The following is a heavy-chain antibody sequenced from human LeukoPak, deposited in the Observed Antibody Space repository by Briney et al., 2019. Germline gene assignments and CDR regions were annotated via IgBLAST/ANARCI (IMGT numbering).Heavy chain of an antibody. CDR1: ELIFNNAW. CDR2: INHSGST. J-gene: IGHJ6*02. D-gene: IGHD5-18*01. Sequence: GSLRLSCAASELIFNNAWMNWVRQPPGKGLEWIGEINHSGSTNYNPSLKSRVTISVDTSKNQFSLKLSSVTAADTAVYYCARDRGSWIQLWSRYYGMDVWGQGTTVTVSS. V-gene: IGHV4-4*02. CDR3: ARDRGSWIQLWSRYYGMDV.